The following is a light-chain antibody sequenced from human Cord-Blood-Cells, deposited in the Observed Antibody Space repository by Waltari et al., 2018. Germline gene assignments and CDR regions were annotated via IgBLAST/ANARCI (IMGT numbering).Light chain of an antibody. J-gene: IGKJ2*01. CDR2: GAS. CDR1: QSVSSN. Sequence: EIVMTQSPATLSASPGERATLSCRASQSVSSNLAWYQQKPGQAPRLLIYGASTRATGIPARFSGSGSGTEFTLTISSLQSEDFAVYYCQQYNNWPRKGRDHMYTFGQGTKLEIK. V-gene: IGKV3-15*01. CDR3: QQYNNWPRKGRDHMYT.